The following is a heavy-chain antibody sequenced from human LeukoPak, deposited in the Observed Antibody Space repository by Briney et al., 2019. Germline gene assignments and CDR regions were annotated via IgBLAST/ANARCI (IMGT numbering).Heavy chain of an antibody. V-gene: IGHV3-7*01. CDR2: IKQDGSEK. J-gene: IGHJ4*02. CDR3: ARASRYSYGTNIDY. D-gene: IGHD5-18*01. CDR1: GFTFSSYE. Sequence: PGGSLRLSCAASGFTFSSYEMNWVRQAPGKGLEWVANIKQDGSEKYYVDSVKGRFTISRDNAKNSLYLQMNSLRAEDTAVYYCARASRYSYGTNIDYWGQGTLVTVSS.